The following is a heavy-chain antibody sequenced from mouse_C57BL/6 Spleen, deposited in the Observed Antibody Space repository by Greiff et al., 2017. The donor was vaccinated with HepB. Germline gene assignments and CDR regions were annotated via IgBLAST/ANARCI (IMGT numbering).Heavy chain of an antibody. CDR3: ARLLIYYYGSSYVDYAMDY. CDR1: GYTFTSYN. CDR2: IYPGNGDT. Sequence: QVQLKESGAELVRPGASVKMSCKASGYTFTSYNMHWVKQTPRQGLEWIGAIYPGNGDTSYNQKFKGKATLTVDKSSSTAYMQLSSLTSEDSAVYFCARLLIYYYGSSYVDYAMDYWGQGTSVTVSS. V-gene: IGHV1-12*01. J-gene: IGHJ4*01. D-gene: IGHD1-1*01.